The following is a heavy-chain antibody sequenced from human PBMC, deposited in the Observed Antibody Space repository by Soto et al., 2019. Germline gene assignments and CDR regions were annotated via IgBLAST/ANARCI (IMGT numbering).Heavy chain of an antibody. Sequence: PSETLSLTCTVSGGSISSGGYYWSWIRQHPGKGLERIGYIYYSGSTYYNPSLKSRVTISVDTSKDQFSLKLSSVTAADTAVYYCARGPVDCSSTSCYPLGYFDYWGQGTLVTVSS. D-gene: IGHD2-2*01. CDR2: IYYSGST. V-gene: IGHV4-31*03. J-gene: IGHJ4*02. CDR1: GGSISSGGYY. CDR3: ARGPVDCSSTSCYPLGYFDY.